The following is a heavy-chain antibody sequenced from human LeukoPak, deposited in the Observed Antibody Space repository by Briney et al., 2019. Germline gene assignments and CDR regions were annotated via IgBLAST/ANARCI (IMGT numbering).Heavy chain of an antibody. D-gene: IGHD3-10*01. V-gene: IGHV3-30*18. J-gene: IGHJ4*02. CDR3: AKEYDSGGYGAYFDY. Sequence: PGGSLRLSCTASKFTFSNYGMQWVRRAPGKGLEWVAVISSDGGTKYYADSVKGRFTLSRDNSRNTLDLQMNSLGPEDTAVYYCAKEYDSGGYGAYFDYWGQGTLVTVSS. CDR2: ISSDGGTK. CDR1: KFTFSNYG.